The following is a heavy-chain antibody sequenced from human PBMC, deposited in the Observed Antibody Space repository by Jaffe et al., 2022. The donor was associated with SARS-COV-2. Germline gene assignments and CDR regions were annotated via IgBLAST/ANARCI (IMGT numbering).Heavy chain of an antibody. J-gene: IGHJ6*02. V-gene: IGHV3-13*05. CDR1: GFTFSSYD. CDR3: ARGASCSSTSCYHYYYYGMDV. D-gene: IGHD2-2*01. Sequence: EVQLVESGGGLVQPGGSLRLSCAASGFTFSSYDMHWVRQATGKGLEWVSAIGTAGDPYYPGSVKGRFTISRENAKNSLYLQMNSLRAGDTAVYYCARGASCSSTSCYHYYYYGMDVWGQGTTVTVSS. CDR2: IGTAGDP.